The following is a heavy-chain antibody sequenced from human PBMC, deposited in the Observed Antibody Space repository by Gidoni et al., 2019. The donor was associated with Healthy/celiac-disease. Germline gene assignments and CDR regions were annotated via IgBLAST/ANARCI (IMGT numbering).Heavy chain of an antibody. CDR3: ARGRYDFWSGYSFDI. Sequence: QVQLVQSGAEVKKPGASVKVSCKASGYTFTSYAMHWVRQAPGQRLEWMGWINAGNGNTKYSQKFQGGVTITRDTSASTAYMELSSLRSEDTAVYYCARGRYDFWSGYSFDIWGQGTMVTVSS. D-gene: IGHD3-3*01. CDR2: INAGNGNT. CDR1: GYTFTSYA. J-gene: IGHJ3*02. V-gene: IGHV1-3*01.